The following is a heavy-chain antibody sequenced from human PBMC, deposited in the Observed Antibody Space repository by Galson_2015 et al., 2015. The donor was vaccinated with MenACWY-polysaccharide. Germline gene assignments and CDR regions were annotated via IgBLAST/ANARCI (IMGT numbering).Heavy chain of an antibody. D-gene: IGHD2-2*01. CDR1: GGSISSGGYS. CDR2: IYHSGST. CDR3: ARERKGYCSSTSCRDLAYYYYYMDV. Sequence: LSLTCAVSGGSISSGGYSWSWIRQPPGKGLEWIGYIYHSGSTYYNPSLKSRVTISVDRSKNQFSLKLSSVTAADTAVYYCARERKGYCSSTSCRDLAYYYYYMDVWGKGTTVTVSS. J-gene: IGHJ6*03. V-gene: IGHV4-30-2*01.